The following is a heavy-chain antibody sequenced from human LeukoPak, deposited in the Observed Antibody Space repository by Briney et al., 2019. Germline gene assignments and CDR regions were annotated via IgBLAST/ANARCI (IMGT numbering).Heavy chain of an antibody. CDR2: INHSGST. CDR1: GGSFSGYY. V-gene: IGHV4-34*01. J-gene: IGHJ4*02. D-gene: IGHD6-19*01. CDR3: ARGRIAVAGGGDY. Sequence: SETLSLTCAVYGGSFSGYYWSWIRQPPWKGLEWIGEINHSGSTNYNPSLKSRVTISVDTSKNQFSLKLSSVTAADTAVYYCARGRIAVAGGGDYWGQGTLVTVSS.